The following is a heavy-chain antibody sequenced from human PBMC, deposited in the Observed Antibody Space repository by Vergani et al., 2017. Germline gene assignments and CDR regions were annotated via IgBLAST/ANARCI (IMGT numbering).Heavy chain of an antibody. CDR2: ISGSGVSA. V-gene: IGHV3-23*04. Sequence: EVQLVESGGGLVPPGRSLRLSCAASEFTFSNYAMNWVRQAPGKGLEWVSGISGSGVSAYYTDSVKGRFTISRDNSKNSLYLQMNSLRAEDTAVYYCARLWGGSWDNAFDIWGQGTMVTVSS. CDR3: ARLWGGSWDNAFDI. D-gene: IGHD2-15*01. CDR1: EFTFSNYA. J-gene: IGHJ3*02.